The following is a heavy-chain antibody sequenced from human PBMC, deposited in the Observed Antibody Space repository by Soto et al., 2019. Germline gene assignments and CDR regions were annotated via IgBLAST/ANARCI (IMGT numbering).Heavy chain of an antibody. CDR3: AREVDFYDFWSGYRVYYGMDV. V-gene: IGHV4-59*12. CDR1: GGSISSYY. D-gene: IGHD3-3*01. CDR2: IYHSGST. J-gene: IGHJ6*02. Sequence: LSLTCTVSGGSISSYYWSWIRQPPGKGLEWIGEIYHSGSTNYNPSLKSRVTISVDKSKNQFSLKLSSVTAADTAVYYCAREVDFYDFWSGYRVYYGMDVWGQGTTVTVSS.